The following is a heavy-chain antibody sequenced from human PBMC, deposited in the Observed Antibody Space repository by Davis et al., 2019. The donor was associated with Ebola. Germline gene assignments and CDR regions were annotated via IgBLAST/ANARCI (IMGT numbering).Heavy chain of an antibody. CDR1: GGSFSDYF. V-gene: IGHV4-34*01. J-gene: IGHJ5*01. CDR2: ISHRNGDI. Sequence: MPSETLSLTCAVYGGSFSDYFWSWIRQSPEKGLEWIGEISHRNGDINYNPSLRSRVAISVDSSKNQFSLKINSVTAADTATYYCARTTKTNIEDSGLGYNSFDSWGQGVLVSVSS. D-gene: IGHD4-17*01. CDR3: ARTTKTNIEDSGLGYNSFDS.